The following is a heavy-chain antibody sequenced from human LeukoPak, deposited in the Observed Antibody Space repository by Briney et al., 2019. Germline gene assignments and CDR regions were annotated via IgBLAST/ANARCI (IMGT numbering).Heavy chain of an antibody. V-gene: IGHV3-48*02. J-gene: IGHJ3*02. CDR1: GFPFSSYS. D-gene: IGHD3-10*01. CDR2: ISSSSTI. CDR3: ARIPLWFGELSRHDAFDI. Sequence: GGSLRLSCAASGFPFSSYSMNWVRQAPGKGLEWVSYISSSSTIYYADSVKGRFTISRDNAKNSLYLQMNSLRDEDTAVYYCARIPLWFGELSRHDAFDIWGQGTMVTVSS.